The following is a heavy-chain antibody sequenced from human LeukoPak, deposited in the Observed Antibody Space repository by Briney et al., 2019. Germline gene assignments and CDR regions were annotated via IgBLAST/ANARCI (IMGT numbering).Heavy chain of an antibody. CDR3: ARLVPAAIHSFDY. J-gene: IGHJ4*02. Sequence: ASVKVSCKASGYTFTGYYMHWVRQAPGQGLEWMGWINPNSGGTNYARKFQGRVTMTRDTSISTAYMELSRLRSDDTAVYYCARLVPAAIHSFDYWGQGTLVTVSS. CDR1: GYTFTGYY. V-gene: IGHV1-2*02. CDR2: INPNSGGT. D-gene: IGHD2-2*01.